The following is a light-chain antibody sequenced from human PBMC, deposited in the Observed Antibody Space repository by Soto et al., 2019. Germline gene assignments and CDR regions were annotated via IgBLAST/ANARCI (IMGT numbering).Light chain of an antibody. Sequence: QSVLTQPPSVSGSPGQSVAVSCTGTSRDVGSYNRVSWYQQPPGTAPKLMIYEVSNRPSGVPDRFSGSKSGNTASLTISGLQAEYEADYYCSSFTSITTYVFGTGTKVTVL. V-gene: IGLV2-18*02. CDR3: SSFTSITTYV. J-gene: IGLJ1*01. CDR1: SRDVGSYNR. CDR2: EVS.